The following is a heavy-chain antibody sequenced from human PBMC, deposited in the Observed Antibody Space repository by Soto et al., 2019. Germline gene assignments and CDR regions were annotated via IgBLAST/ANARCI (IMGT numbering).Heavy chain of an antibody. CDR2: IIPIFGTA. CDR3: ARSQGGSSSLDIYYYYYYGMDV. J-gene: IGHJ6*02. Sequence: QVQLVQSGAEVKKPGSSVKVSCKAPGGTFSSYAISWVRQAPGQGLEWMGGIIPIFGTAKYAQKFQGRVTITADESTSKGYMGLCSLRSENTAVYYCARSQGGSSSLDIYYYYYYGMDVWGQGTTVTVSS. D-gene: IGHD2-15*01. V-gene: IGHV1-69*01. CDR1: GGTFSSYA.